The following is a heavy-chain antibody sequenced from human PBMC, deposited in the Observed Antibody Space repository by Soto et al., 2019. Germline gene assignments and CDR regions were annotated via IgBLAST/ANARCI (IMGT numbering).Heavy chain of an antibody. CDR1: GFTFSSYG. Sequence: PGGSLRLSCAASGFTFSSYGMHWVRQAPGKGLEWVAVIWYDGSNKYYADSVKGRFTISRDNSKNTLYLQMNSLRAEDTAVYYCARDPSTDYDILTGYNVLGPGGDYWGQGTLVTVSS. CDR3: ARDPSTDYDILTGYNVLGPGGDY. CDR2: IWYDGSNK. D-gene: IGHD3-9*01. V-gene: IGHV3-33*01. J-gene: IGHJ4*02.